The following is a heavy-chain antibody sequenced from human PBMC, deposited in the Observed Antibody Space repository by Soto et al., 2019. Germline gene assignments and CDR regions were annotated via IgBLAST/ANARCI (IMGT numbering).Heavy chain of an antibody. CDR3: ARDLVGSYRYPFDP. Sequence: QVQLVQSGAEVKKPGSSVKCSCKASGCTFRSYAISWVRQAPGEGLEWMGGILPIFGTANYAQKFQGRVTITADESTSTAYMELSSVRSEDTAVYYCARDLVGSYRYPFDPWGQGTLVTVSS. J-gene: IGHJ5*02. V-gene: IGHV1-69*01. CDR1: GCTFRSYA. D-gene: IGHD3-16*02. CDR2: ILPIFGTA.